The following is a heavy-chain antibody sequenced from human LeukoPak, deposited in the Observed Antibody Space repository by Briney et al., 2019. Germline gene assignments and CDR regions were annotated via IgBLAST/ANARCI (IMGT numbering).Heavy chain of an antibody. CDR1: GYTFTSYD. Sequence: ASVKVSCKASGYTFTSYDINWVRQATGQGLEWMGWMNPDSGNTGYAQKFQGRVTITRNTSISTAYMELSSLISEDTAVYYCARGRGGERYYFDYWGQGTLVTVSS. J-gene: IGHJ4*02. D-gene: IGHD2-21*01. V-gene: IGHV1-8*03. CDR2: MNPDSGNT. CDR3: ARGRGGERYYFDY.